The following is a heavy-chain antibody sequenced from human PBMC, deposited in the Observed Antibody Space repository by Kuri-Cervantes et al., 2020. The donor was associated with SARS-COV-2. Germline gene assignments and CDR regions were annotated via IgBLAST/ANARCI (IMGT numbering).Heavy chain of an antibody. CDR2: INHSGST. Sequence: SETLSLTCAVYGGSFSGYYWSWIRQPPGKGLEWIGEINHSGSTNYNPSLKSRVAISVDTSKNQFSLKLSSVTAADTAVYYCARGLNYYGSGRPMSDWFDPWGQGTLVTVSS. V-gene: IGHV4-34*01. D-gene: IGHD3-10*01. CDR3: ARGLNYYGSGRPMSDWFDP. J-gene: IGHJ5*02. CDR1: GGSFSGYY.